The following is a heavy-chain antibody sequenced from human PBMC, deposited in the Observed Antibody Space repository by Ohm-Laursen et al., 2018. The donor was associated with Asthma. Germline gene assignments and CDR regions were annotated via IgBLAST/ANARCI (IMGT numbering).Heavy chain of an antibody. V-gene: IGHV3-30*03. J-gene: IGHJ4*02. CDR1: GFTFSSYG. CDR3: ARRSKICYDTSHCFFDY. D-gene: IGHD2-2*01. Sequence: SLRLSCAASGFTFSSYGMHWVRQAPGKGLEWVAIISSDGSNKFHAESVKGRITPSRDNSKNTLYLEMNSLRAEDTAVYYCARRSKICYDTSHCFFDYWGQGTLVTVSS. CDR2: ISSDGSNK.